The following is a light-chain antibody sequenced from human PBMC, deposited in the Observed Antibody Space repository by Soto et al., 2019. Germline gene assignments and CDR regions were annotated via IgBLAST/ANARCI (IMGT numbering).Light chain of an antibody. CDR2: GNS. J-gene: IGLJ1*01. Sequence: QSVLTQPPSVSGAPGQRVTISCTGSSSNIGAGYDVHWYQQLPGTAPKLLIYGNSNRPSGVPDRFYGSKSGTSASLAITGLQAEDEADYYCQSYDSSLSGFYVFGTGTKLT. CDR1: SSNIGAGYD. V-gene: IGLV1-40*01. CDR3: QSYDSSLSGFYV.